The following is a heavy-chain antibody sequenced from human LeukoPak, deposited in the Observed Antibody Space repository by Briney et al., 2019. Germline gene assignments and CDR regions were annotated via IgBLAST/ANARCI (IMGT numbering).Heavy chain of an antibody. CDR1: GGSISSGSHY. CDR2: MYSSGST. D-gene: IGHD3-9*01. J-gene: IGHJ4*02. CDR3: ARCNDSRNYDVLTGPPDY. Sequence: SETLSLTCSVSGGSISSGSHYWDWIRQPLGKGLEWIGSMYSSGSTYYNPSLKSRVTFSVDTSKNQFSLKLISVTATDTAVYYCARCNDSRNYDVLTGPPDYWGQGTLVTVSS. V-gene: IGHV4-39*01.